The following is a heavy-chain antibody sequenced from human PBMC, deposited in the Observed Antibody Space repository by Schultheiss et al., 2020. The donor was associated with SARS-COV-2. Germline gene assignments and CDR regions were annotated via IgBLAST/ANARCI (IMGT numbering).Heavy chain of an antibody. CDR1: GFTFSSYS. V-gene: IGHV3-30*05. D-gene: IGHD4-23*01. CDR2: ISYDGSNK. Sequence: GGSLRLSCAASGFTFSSYSMNWVRQAPGKGLEWVAVISYDGSNKYYADSVKGRFTISRDNSKNTLYLQMNSLRAEDTAVYYCARETVVTPDFDYWGQGTLVTVSS. CDR3: ARETVVTPDFDY. J-gene: IGHJ4*02.